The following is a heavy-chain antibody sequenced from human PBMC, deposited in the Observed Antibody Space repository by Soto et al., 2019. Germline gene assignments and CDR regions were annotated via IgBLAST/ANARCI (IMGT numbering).Heavy chain of an antibody. CDR2: ISGGSNAI. V-gene: IGHV3-11*01. Sequence: GGSLRLSCAASGFNFNIYYMTWIRQAPGRGLEWVSYISGGSNAIHYADSVKGRFTISRDNGKSSLYLQMDTLRADDTAVYYCARAGGPYGSNWYGYYSIDVWGEGTTVTVSS. J-gene: IGHJ6*03. CDR1: GFNFNIYY. CDR3: ARAGGPYGSNWYGYYSIDV. D-gene: IGHD6-13*01.